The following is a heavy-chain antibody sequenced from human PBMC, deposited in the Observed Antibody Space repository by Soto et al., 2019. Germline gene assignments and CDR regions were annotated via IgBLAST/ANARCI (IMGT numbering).Heavy chain of an antibody. CDR3: ARKDKSGYFNWFDP. J-gene: IGHJ5*02. Sequence: GESLKISCRTSGYRFTSYWIAWVRQMPGKGLEWMGIVFPSDSDTRYSPSFQGQVTISADRSTSTVFLQWASLKASDTAVYFCARKDKSGYFNWFDPWGQGTLVTVSS. CDR2: VFPSDSDT. CDR1: GYRFTSYW. D-gene: IGHD3-22*01. V-gene: IGHV5-51*01.